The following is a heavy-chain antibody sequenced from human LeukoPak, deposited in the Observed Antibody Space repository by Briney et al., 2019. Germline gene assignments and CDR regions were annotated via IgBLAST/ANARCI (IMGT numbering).Heavy chain of an antibody. CDR2: INSSSSPI. CDR3: AREGLGDDSSGYYYVNFDY. CDR1: GFTFSSYS. D-gene: IGHD3-22*01. V-gene: IGHV3-48*01. Sequence: PGGSLRLSCAASGFTFSSYSMNWVRQAPGKGLEWVSHINSSSSPIYYADSVKGRFTISRDNAKNSLYLQMNSLRAEDTAVYYCAREGLGDDSSGYYYVNFDYWGQGTLVTASS. J-gene: IGHJ4*02.